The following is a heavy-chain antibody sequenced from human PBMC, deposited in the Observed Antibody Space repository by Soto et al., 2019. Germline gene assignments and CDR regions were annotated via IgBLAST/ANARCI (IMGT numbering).Heavy chain of an antibody. Sequence: PGGSLRLSCAASGFTFSSYAMSWVRQAPGKGLEWVSTISGSGDSTYYADSVKGRFTISRDNSKNTLYLQMNSLRAEDTAVYYCATPLYSSSNYYYYGMDVWGQGTTVTVS. CDR1: GFTFSSYA. CDR2: ISGSGDST. CDR3: ATPLYSSSNYYYYGMDV. V-gene: IGHV3-23*01. J-gene: IGHJ6*02. D-gene: IGHD6-6*01.